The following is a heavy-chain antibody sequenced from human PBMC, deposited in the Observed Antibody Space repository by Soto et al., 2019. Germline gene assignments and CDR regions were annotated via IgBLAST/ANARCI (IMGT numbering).Heavy chain of an antibody. CDR1: GFTFSSYS. Sequence: QVQLVESGGGVVQPGNSLRLSCAGSGFTFSSYSIHWVRQPPGKGLEWVTVISSDGNTNFYADSVKGRSTISRDNSKNIVYLQMNSLGAEDTAAYYCTREVVIPYWYFDLWGRGTLVTVSS. CDR3: TREVVIPYWYFDL. D-gene: IGHD2-21*01. J-gene: IGHJ2*01. CDR2: ISSDGNTN. V-gene: IGHV3-30-3*01.